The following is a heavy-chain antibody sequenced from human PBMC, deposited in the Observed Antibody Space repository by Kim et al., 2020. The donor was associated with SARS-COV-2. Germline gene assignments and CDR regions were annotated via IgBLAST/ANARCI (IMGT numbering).Heavy chain of an antibody. D-gene: IGHD5-12*01. CDR2: INHSGST. V-gene: IGHV4-34*01. CDR1: GGSFSGYY. J-gene: IGHJ4*02. CDR3: ARDQWLRRSFDY. Sequence: SETLSLTCAVYGGSFSGYYWSWIRQPPGKGLEWIGEINHSGSTNYNPSLKSRVTISVDTSKNQFSLKLSSVTAADTAVYYCARDQWLRRSFDYWGQGTLV.